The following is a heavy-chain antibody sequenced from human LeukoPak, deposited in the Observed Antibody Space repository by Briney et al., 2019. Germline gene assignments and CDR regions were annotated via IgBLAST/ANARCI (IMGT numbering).Heavy chain of an antibody. J-gene: IGHJ4*02. CDR1: GFNFSNYW. D-gene: IGHD3-10*01. Sequence: GGSLRLSCTASGFNFSNYWMHWVRQAPGKGLVWVSRLNTGGNSTIYADSVKSRFIISRDNAKSTLYLQMNSLRADDTGAYYCTREGAYDSGTYGAGDYWGQGTLVTVSS. V-gene: IGHV3-74*01. CDR3: TREGAYDSGTYGAGDY. CDR2: LNTGGNST.